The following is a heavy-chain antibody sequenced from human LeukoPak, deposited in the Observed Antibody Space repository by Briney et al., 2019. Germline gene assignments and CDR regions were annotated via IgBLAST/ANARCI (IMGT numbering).Heavy chain of an antibody. J-gene: IGHJ4*02. V-gene: IGHV3-23*01. CDR2: ISGSGGST. CDR3: AKDLLFYDFWSGHS. CDR1: GFTFSSYA. Sequence: GGSLRFSCAASGFTFSSYAMSWVRQAPGKGLEWVSAISGSGGSTYYADSVKGRFTISRDNSKNTLYLQMNSLRAEDTAVYYCAKDLLFYDFWSGHSWGQGTLVTVSS. D-gene: IGHD3-3*01.